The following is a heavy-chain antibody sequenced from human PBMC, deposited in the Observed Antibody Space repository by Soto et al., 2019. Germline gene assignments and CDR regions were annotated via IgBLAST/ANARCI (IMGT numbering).Heavy chain of an antibody. Sequence: QLQLQESGPGLVKPSETLSLTCTVSGGSISSSSYYWDWIRQPPGKGLEWIGTISYSGSSYYNPSLKSRVTISIDTSKNQFSLKLTSVTAADPAVYYCARPMGDLYYGMDVWGQGTTVTVSS. D-gene: IGHD3-16*01. CDR1: GGSISSSSYY. J-gene: IGHJ6*02. V-gene: IGHV4-39*01. CDR2: ISYSGSS. CDR3: ARPMGDLYYGMDV.